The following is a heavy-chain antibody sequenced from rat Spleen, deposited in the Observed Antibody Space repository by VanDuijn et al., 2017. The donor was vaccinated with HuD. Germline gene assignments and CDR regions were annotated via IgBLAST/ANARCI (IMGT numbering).Heavy chain of an antibody. Sequence: EVQVVESGGGLVQPGRSMKLSCAASGFTFSNYYMAWVRQAPTKGLEWVASISTGGGNTYYRDSEKGRFTISRDNAKSTLYLQMNSLRSEDTATYYCTRDLALIPDYWGQGVMVTVSS. V-gene: IGHV5-25*01. CDR3: TRDLALIPDY. CDR2: ISTGGGNT. CDR1: GFTFSNYY. J-gene: IGHJ2*01. D-gene: IGHD3-8*01.